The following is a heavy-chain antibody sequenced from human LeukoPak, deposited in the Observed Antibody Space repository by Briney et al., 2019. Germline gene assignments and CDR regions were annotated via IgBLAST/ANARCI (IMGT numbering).Heavy chain of an antibody. J-gene: IGHJ4*02. CDR1: GGTFSSYA. V-gene: IGHV1-69*13. CDR3: ARATWGYDSSGYTESYYFDY. Sequence: ASVKVSCKASGGTFSSYAISWVRQAPGQGLEWMGGIIPIFGTANYAQKFQGRVTITADESTSTAYMELSSLRSEDTAVYYCARATWGYDSSGYTESYYFDYWGQGTLVTVSS. CDR2: IIPIFGTA. D-gene: IGHD3-22*01.